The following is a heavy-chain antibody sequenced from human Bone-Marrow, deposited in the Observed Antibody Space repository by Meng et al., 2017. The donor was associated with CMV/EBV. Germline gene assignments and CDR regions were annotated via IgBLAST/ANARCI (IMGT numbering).Heavy chain of an antibody. CDR1: GYPFISYG. V-gene: IGHV1-69*05. Sequence: SVKVSCKTSGYPFISYGISWVRQAPGQGLEWMGGIIPIFGTANYAQKFQGRVTITTDESTSTAYMELSSLRSEDTAVYYCARPSIVVVPAAITPHMSGYYYYGMDVWGQGTTVTVSS. D-gene: IGHD2-2*02. CDR3: ARPSIVVVPAAITPHMSGYYYYGMDV. CDR2: IIPIFGTA. J-gene: IGHJ6*02.